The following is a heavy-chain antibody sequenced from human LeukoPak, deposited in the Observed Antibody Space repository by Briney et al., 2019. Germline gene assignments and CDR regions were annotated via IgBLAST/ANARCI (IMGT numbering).Heavy chain of an antibody. CDR1: GFTFSSYA. D-gene: IGHD3-10*01. V-gene: IGHV3-30-3*01. Sequence: PGRSLRLSCAASGFTFSSYAMHWVRQAPGKGLERVAVISYDGSNEYYADSVKGRFTISRDNSKNTLYLQMNSLRAEDTAVYYCASPYGSGSYYKSYFDYWGQGTLVTVSP. CDR3: ASPYGSGSYYKSYFDY. CDR2: ISYDGSNE. J-gene: IGHJ4*02.